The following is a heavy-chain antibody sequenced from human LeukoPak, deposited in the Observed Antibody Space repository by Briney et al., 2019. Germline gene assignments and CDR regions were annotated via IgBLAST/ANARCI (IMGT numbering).Heavy chain of an antibody. CDR3: ARVRGPTVTTMYFDY. J-gene: IGHJ4*02. CDR1: GFIFRSHG. Sequence: PGGSLRLSCAGSGFIFRSHGMIWVRQAPGRGLEWVSYISPGGNTIYYVDSMKGRFTVSRDDAQNSLSLHMNSLRAEDTAVYYCARVRGPTVTTMYFDYWGQGTLVTVSS. CDR2: ISPGGNTI. D-gene: IGHD4-17*01. V-gene: IGHV3-48*04.